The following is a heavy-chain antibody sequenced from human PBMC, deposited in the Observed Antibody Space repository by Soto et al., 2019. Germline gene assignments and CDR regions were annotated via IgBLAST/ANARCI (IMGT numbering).Heavy chain of an antibody. J-gene: IGHJ3*02. D-gene: IGHD3-9*01. CDR3: ARVYAGYTPDAFDI. Sequence: GESLKISCKGSGYTFASYWTAWVRQMPGKGLEWMGIIYPGDSDTRYSPPFQGQVTMSADESINTAYLQWSSLKASDTAMYYCARVYAGYTPDAFDIWGQGTMVTVSS. V-gene: IGHV5-51*01. CDR2: IYPGDSDT. CDR1: GYTFASYW.